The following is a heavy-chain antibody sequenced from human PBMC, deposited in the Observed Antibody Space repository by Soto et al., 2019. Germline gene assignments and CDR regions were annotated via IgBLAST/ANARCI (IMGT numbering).Heavy chain of an antibody. CDR1: GFTFTNYA. V-gene: IGHV3-23*01. J-gene: IGHJ1*01. Sequence: GGSLRLSCGASGFTFTNYALSWVRQAPGKGLEWVSSISGSGTDTKYADSVKGRSTISRDNSKNTVYLQVNSLRGEDTAVYYCAKNFGGSCYATSRIVFQHWGQGTQVTVS. CDR2: ISGSGTDT. D-gene: IGHD2-15*01. CDR3: AKNFGGSCYATSRIVFQH.